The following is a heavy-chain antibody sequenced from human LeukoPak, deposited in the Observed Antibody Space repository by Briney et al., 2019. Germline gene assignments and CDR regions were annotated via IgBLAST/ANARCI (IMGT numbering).Heavy chain of an antibody. Sequence: GGSLRLSCAASGFTLSSYWMNWVRQAPGKGLEWVSVIYSGGSTYYADSVKGRFTISRDNSKNTLYLQMNSLRAEDTAVYYCARDSDYSDMDVWGKGTTVTVSS. D-gene: IGHD4-11*01. V-gene: IGHV3-53*01. J-gene: IGHJ6*03. CDR1: GFTLSSYW. CDR3: ARDSDYSDMDV. CDR2: IYSGGST.